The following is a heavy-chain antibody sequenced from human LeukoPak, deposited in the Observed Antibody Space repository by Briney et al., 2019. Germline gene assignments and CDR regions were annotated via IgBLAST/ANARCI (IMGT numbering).Heavy chain of an antibody. V-gene: IGHV1-8*01. J-gene: IGHJ4*02. CDR1: GYTFTSHD. D-gene: IGHD1-1*01. CDR2: MNPNSGNT. Sequence: ASVKVSCKASGYTFTSHDINWVRQATGQGLEWMGWMNPNSGNTGYAQKFQGRVTMTRDTSINTAYMELHSLRSEDTAVYYCARGYSPTLRTTGDDYWGQGTLVTVSS. CDR3: ARGYSPTLRTTGDDY.